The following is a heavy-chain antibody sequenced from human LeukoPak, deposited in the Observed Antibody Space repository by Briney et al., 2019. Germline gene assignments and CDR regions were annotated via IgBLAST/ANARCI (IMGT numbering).Heavy chain of an antibody. CDR3: AREQGPVTYFDY. V-gene: IGHV4-59*01. D-gene: IGHD4-17*01. Sequence: PSETLSLTCTVSGGSISSYYWSWIRQPPGKGLEWIGYIYYSGSTNYNPPLKSRVTISVDTSKNQFSLKLSSVTAADTAVYYCAREQGPVTYFDYWGQGTLVTVSS. CDR2: IYYSGST. CDR1: GGSISSYY. J-gene: IGHJ4*02.